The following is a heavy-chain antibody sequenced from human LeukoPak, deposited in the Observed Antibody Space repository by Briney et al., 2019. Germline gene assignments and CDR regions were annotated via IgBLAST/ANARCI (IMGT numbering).Heavy chain of an antibody. V-gene: IGHV4-39*07. J-gene: IGHJ6*03. D-gene: IGHD3-16*01. CDR3: ARVKDPGGYYYYYYMDV. CDR2: IYYSGST. CDR1: GGSISSSSYY. Sequence: SETLSLTCTVSGGSISSSSYYWGWVRQPPGQGLDWIGSIYYSGSTYYNPSLKSRVTISVDTSKNQFSLKLSSVTAADTAMYYCARVKDPGGYYYYYYMDVWGKGTTVTVSS.